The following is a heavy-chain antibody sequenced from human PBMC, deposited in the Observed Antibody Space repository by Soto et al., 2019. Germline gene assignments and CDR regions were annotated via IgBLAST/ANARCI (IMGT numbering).Heavy chain of an antibody. Sequence: GGSLRLSCAASGFTFTYYSLNWVRQAPGKGLEWLSYSNSGSGTITYADSVRGRFTISRDNAKTSLYLQMNSLRDEDTAVYYCARDSGYAFDDWGQGALVTVSS. CDR2: SNSGSGTI. V-gene: IGHV3-48*02. CDR1: GFTFTYYS. J-gene: IGHJ4*02. D-gene: IGHD3-16*01. CDR3: ARDSGYAFDD.